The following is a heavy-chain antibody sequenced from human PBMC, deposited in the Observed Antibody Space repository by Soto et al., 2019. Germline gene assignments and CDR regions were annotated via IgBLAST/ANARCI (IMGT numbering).Heavy chain of an antibody. CDR1: GFVFSTSW. V-gene: IGHV3-7*03. Sequence: GGSLRLSCAASGFVFSTSWMGWVRQAPGKGLEWVANIKPDGSEKNYVDSVKGRFTMSRDNARNSLYLQMNSLRGEDTAVYYCARSQWLASDAFHIWGQATIVTLS. D-gene: IGHD6-19*01. J-gene: IGHJ3*02. CDR2: IKPDGSEK. CDR3: ARSQWLASDAFHI.